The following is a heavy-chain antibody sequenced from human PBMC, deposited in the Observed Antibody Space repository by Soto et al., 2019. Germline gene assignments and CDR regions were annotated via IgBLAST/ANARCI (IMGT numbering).Heavy chain of an antibody. CDR1: GYTFTSYG. V-gene: IGHV1-18*01. CDR3: ARDVRVDCSSASCYYYYGIDV. Sequence: ASVKVSCKASGYTFTSYGISWVRQAPGQGLEWMAWVSPYSVDTNYARKVQGRITMTTDTSTSTAYMELGSLRSDDTAVYYCARDVRVDCSSASCYYYYGIDVWGQGTTVTVSS. CDR2: VSPYSVDT. D-gene: IGHD2-2*01. J-gene: IGHJ6*02.